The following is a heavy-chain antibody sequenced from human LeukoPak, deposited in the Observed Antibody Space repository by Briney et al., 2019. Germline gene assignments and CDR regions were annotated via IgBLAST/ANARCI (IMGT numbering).Heavy chain of an antibody. J-gene: IGHJ4*02. CDR2: IKSKTDGGTT. V-gene: IGHV3-15*01. Sequence: PGGSLRLSCAASGFTFSNAWMSWVRQAPGKGLEWVGRIKSKTDGGTTDYAAPVKGRFTISRDDSKNTLYLQMNSLKTEDTAVYYCTTDTVTTHPYFDYWGQGTLVTVSS. D-gene: IGHD4-17*01. CDR1: GFTFSNAW. CDR3: TTDTVTTHPYFDY.